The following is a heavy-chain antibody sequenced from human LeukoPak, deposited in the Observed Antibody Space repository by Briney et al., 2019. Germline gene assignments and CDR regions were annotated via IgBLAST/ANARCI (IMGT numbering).Heavy chain of an antibody. CDR3: ARIAAAGYYYYMDV. Sequence: GGSLRLSCAASGFTVSSSYMSWVRQAPGKGLEWVSVIYSGGFTYYADSVKGRFTISRDNAKNSLYLQMNSLRAEDTAVYYCARIAAAGYYYYMDVWGKGTTVTISS. CDR2: IYSGGFT. CDR1: GFTVSSSY. V-gene: IGHV3-53*01. J-gene: IGHJ6*03. D-gene: IGHD6-13*01.